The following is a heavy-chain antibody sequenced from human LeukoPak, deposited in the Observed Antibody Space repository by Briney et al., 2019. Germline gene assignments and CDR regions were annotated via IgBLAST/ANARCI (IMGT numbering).Heavy chain of an antibody. CDR3: ARERSPFDY. Sequence: SETLSLTCTVSDYSISSGYYWGWIRQSPRNGLEWIGSINHSGTTYYNPSLKSRVTISVDTSKNQFSLKLGSVTAADTATYYCARERSPFDYWGQGTRVTVSS. CDR2: INHSGTT. V-gene: IGHV4-38-2*02. D-gene: IGHD3-10*01. J-gene: IGHJ4*02. CDR1: DYSISSGYY.